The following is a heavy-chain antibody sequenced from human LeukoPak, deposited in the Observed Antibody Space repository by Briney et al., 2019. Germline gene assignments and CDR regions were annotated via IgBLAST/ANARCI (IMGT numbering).Heavy chain of an antibody. CDR2: IYYSGST. V-gene: IGHV4-39*01. D-gene: IGHD2-2*01. J-gene: IGHJ3*02. CDR1: GGSISSSTYY. Sequence: SETLSLTCTVSGGSISSSTYYWGWIRQPPGKGLEWIGTIYYSGSTYYNPSLKSRVTISVGTSKNQFSLKLSSVTAADTAVYYCARRPVLYCSSTSCYAGAFDIWGQGTMVTVSS. CDR3: ARRPVLYCSSTSCYAGAFDI.